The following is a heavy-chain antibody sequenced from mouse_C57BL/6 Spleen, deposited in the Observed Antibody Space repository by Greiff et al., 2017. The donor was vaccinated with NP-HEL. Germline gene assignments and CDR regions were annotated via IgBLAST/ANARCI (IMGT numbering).Heavy chain of an antibody. J-gene: IGHJ3*01. CDR1: GYSITSGYY. CDR2: ISYDGSN. D-gene: IGHD1-1*01. V-gene: IGHV3-6*01. Sequence: ESGPGLVKPSQSLSLTCSVTGYSITSGYYWNWIRQFPGNKLEWMGYISYDGSNNYNPSLKNRISITRDTSKNQFFLKLNSVTTEDTATYYCARWGYYGSSFWFANWGQGTLVTVSA. CDR3: ARWGYYGSSFWFAN.